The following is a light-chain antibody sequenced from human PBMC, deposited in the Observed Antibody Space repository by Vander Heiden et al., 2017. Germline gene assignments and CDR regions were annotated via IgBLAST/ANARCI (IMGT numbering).Light chain of an antibody. CDR2: EVT. Sequence: QSALTQPASVSGPPGQSITISCTGSNSDIADYNYVSWYQQYPGSAPKLLIYEVTDRPSGVSNRFSGSKSGDTASLTISDLQPEDEAIYFCSSYTSTTTLGIFGGGTKLTVL. CDR1: NSDIADYNY. V-gene: IGLV2-14*03. J-gene: IGLJ2*01. CDR3: SSYTSTTTLGI.